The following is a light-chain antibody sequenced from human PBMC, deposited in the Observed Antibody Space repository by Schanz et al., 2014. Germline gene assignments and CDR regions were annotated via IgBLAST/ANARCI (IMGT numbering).Light chain of an antibody. Sequence: DIQMTQSPSTLSGSVGDTVTLTCRASQSISSWLAWYQLKPGKAPKLLIYDASTLESGVPARFSGSGSATEFTLTISSLQPDDFATYYCQQYNAYPRTFGQGTKVDIQ. CDR1: QSISSW. CDR2: DAS. CDR3: QQYNAYPRT. V-gene: IGKV1-5*01. J-gene: IGKJ1*01.